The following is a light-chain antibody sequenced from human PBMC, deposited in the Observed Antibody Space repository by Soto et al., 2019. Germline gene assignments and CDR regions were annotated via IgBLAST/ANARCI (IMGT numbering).Light chain of an antibody. CDR1: QSVSTY. V-gene: IGKV3-11*01. CDR3: QQRSNWPPLTFSGGTIT. J-gene: IGKJ4*01. Sequence: EIVLTQSPATLSLSPGDRATLSCRASQSVSTYLAWYQQKPGQAPRLLIYDASKRATGIPSRFSGSGSGTDFTLTISSLEPEDFAVYYCQQRSNWPPLTFSGGTITFGGGTKVEIK. CDR2: DAS.